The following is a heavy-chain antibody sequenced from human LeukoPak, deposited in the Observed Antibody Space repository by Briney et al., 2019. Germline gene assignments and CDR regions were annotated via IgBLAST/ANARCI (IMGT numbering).Heavy chain of an antibody. Sequence: GESLKISCKGSGYSFTSYWIGWVRQMPGRGLESMGIIYPGDSDSRYSPSFQGHVTLSVDTSISTVFLQWSSLKASDTAIFYCARRRGVSASSFDIWGQGTMVTVSS. V-gene: IGHV5-51*01. CDR3: ARRRGVSASSFDI. CDR2: IYPGDSDS. J-gene: IGHJ3*02. CDR1: GYSFTSYW. D-gene: IGHD3-10*01.